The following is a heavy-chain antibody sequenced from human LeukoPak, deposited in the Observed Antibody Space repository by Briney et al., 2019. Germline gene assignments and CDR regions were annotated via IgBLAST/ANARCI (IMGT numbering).Heavy chain of an antibody. CDR1: GGSISSSNW. Sequence: PSGTLSLACAVSGGSISSSNWWSWVRQPPGKGLEWIGEIYHSGSTNYNPSLKSRVTISVDTSKNQFSLKLSSVTAADTAVYYCARRQGGYDYNFHYWGQGTLVTVSS. CDR3: ARRQGGYDYNFHY. D-gene: IGHD5-12*01. J-gene: IGHJ4*02. CDR2: IYHSGST. V-gene: IGHV4-4*02.